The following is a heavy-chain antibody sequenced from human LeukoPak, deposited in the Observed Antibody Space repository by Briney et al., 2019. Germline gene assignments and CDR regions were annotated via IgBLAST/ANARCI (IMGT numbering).Heavy chain of an antibody. V-gene: IGHV3-74*01. CDR3: AGDHCSSTSCYPPDY. D-gene: IGHD2-2*01. CDR1: GFTFSSYW. J-gene: IGHJ4*02. CDR2: INSDGSST. Sequence: PGGSLRLSCAASGFTFSSYWMHWVRQAPGKGLVWVSRINSDGSSTSYADSVKGRFTISRDNAKNTLYLQINSQRAEDTAVYYCAGDHCSSTSCYPPDYWGQGTLVTVSS.